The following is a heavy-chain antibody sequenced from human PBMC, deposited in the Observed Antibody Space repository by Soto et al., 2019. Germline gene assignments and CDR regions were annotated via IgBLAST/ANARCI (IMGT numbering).Heavy chain of an antibody. V-gene: IGHV1-18*01. J-gene: IGHJ6*02. CDR2: IRTSNSNT. D-gene: IGHD5-18*01. CDR3: ARPPQVTRSYYFNGLDV. Sequence: QVQLVQSGGEVKKPGAAVMVSCKASGYTFTNYGISWVRQAPGQGLEWMGWIRTSNSNTAYAQKVQDRVTMTTDTSTSTAYMELRSLRPDDTAVYYCARPPQVTRSYYFNGLDVWGQGTTVTVSS. CDR1: GYTFTNYG.